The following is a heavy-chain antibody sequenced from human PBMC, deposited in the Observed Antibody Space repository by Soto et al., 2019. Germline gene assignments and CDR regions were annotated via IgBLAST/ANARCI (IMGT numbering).Heavy chain of an antibody. CDR2: ISYSGST. V-gene: IGHV4-30-4*01. J-gene: IGHJ4*02. CDR3: VTLFGAAAPFAY. Sequence: QVQLQESGPGLVKPSQTLSLTCTVSGGSISSGDYYWSWIRQPPGKGLEWIGYISYSGSTFYNPSLKSRLXIXVXXSKNQFSLKLHSVTAADTAVYYCVTLFGAAAPFAYWGQGTLVTVSS. D-gene: IGHD6-13*01. CDR1: GGSISSGDYY.